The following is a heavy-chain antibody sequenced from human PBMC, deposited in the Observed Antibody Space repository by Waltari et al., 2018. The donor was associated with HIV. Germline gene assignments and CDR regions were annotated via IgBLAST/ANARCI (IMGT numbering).Heavy chain of an antibody. CDR3: VRGWAPPPGIAVPDKYFDY. CDR1: GFTFSSYG. J-gene: IGHJ4*02. D-gene: IGHD6-19*01. CDR2: IWYDGSKK. Sequence: QVQLVESGGGVVQPGRSLRLSCAASGFTFSSYGMHWVRQAPGKGLEWVAVIWYDGSKKYYADSVKGRFTISRDNSKNTLYLHMNSLRAEDTAVFYCVRGWAPPPGIAVPDKYFDYWGQGVLVTVSS. V-gene: IGHV3-33*01.